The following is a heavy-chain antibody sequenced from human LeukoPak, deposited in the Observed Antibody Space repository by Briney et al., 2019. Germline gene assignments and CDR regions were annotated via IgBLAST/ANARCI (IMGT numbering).Heavy chain of an antibody. V-gene: IGHV4-34*01. CDR2: INHSGST. CDR3: ARGYGDYGLDY. Sequence: ASETLSLTCAVYGGSFSGCYWSWIRQPPGKGLEWIGEINHSGSTNYNPSLKSRVTISVDTSKNQFSLKLSSVTAADTAVYYCARGYGDYGLDYWGQGTLVTVSS. CDR1: GGSFSGCY. D-gene: IGHD4-17*01. J-gene: IGHJ4*02.